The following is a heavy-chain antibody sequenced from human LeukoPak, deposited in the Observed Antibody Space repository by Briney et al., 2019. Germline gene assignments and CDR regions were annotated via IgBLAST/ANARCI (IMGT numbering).Heavy chain of an antibody. CDR2: ISAYNGNT. J-gene: IGHJ4*02. Sequence: ASVMVSCKASGYTFTSYGISWVRQAPGQGLEWMGWISAYNGNTNYAQKLQGRVTMTTDTSTSTAYMELRSLRSDDTAVYYCARFSPEYYDILTGYPPPLDYWGQGTLVTVSS. CDR3: ARFSPEYYDILTGYPPPLDY. CDR1: GYTFTSYG. D-gene: IGHD3-9*01. V-gene: IGHV1-18*01.